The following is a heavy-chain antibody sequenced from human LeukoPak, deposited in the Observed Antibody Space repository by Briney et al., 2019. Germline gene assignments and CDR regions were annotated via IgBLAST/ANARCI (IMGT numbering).Heavy chain of an antibody. CDR2: IYISGST. CDR3: VRHEYGVGLAV. Sequence: PSETLSLTCTVSGGSISSYYWSWIRQPPGKGLEWIGHIYISGSTTNNASLKSRVTISLDTSKNQFSLRLSSVTAADTAVYYCVRHEYGVGLAVWGRGTTVTVSS. CDR1: GGSISSYY. D-gene: IGHD4-17*01. V-gene: IGHV4-4*09. J-gene: IGHJ6*04.